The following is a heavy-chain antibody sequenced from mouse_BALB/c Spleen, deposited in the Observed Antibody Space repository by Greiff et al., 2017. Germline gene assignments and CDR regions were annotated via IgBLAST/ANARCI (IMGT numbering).Heavy chain of an antibody. Sequence: DVKLVESGGGLVKPGGSLKLSCAASGFTFSSYAMSWVRQTPEKRLEWVASISSGGSTYYPDSVKGRFTISRDNAKNNLYLQMSSLKSEDTAMYYCAREYGSSYDYYAMDYWGQGTSVTVSS. V-gene: IGHV5-6-5*01. CDR1: GFTFSSYA. CDR3: AREYGSSYDYYAMDY. J-gene: IGHJ4*01. D-gene: IGHD1-1*01. CDR2: ISSGGST.